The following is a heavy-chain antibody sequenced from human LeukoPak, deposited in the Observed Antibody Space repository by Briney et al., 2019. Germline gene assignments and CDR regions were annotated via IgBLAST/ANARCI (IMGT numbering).Heavy chain of an antibody. J-gene: IGHJ4*02. CDR3: AKGGSGWYGHFDL. CDR2: LNSAGGMT. Sequence: GGSLRLSCTASGFSFSSDAMSWVRQAPGKGLEWVSSLNSAGGMTYHADSVKGRFTISRDNLENTLYLQMNSLRAEDTAVYYCAKGGSGWYGHFDLWGQGTLVTVSS. V-gene: IGHV3-23*01. D-gene: IGHD6-19*01. CDR1: GFSFSSDA.